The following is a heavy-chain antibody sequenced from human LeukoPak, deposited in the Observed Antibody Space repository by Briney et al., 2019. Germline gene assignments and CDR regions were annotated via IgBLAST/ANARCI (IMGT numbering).Heavy chain of an antibody. CDR2: ISSSGSVI. CDR3: ARVRFDYYNGMNV. D-gene: IGHD3-10*01. Sequence: ISSSGSVIHYADSVKGRFTISRDNSKNTLYLQMNSLRAEDTAVYYCARVRFDYYNGMNVWGQGTTVTVSS. J-gene: IGHJ6*02. V-gene: IGHV3-48*01.